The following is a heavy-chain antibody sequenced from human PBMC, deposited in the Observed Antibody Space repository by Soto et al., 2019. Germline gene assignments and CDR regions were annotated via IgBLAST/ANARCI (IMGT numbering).Heavy chain of an antibody. CDR1: GYSFTNYW. D-gene: IGHD3-10*01. CDR3: ARPFDSGLLDAFHI. J-gene: IGHJ3*02. Sequence: GESLKISCKASGYSFTNYWIAWVRQMPGKGLDWMGIVYPGDSDTSYSPSFQGQVTISADKSIRTAYLQWSSLKASDTAMYYGARPFDSGLLDAFHIWGQGTMVTVSS. CDR2: VYPGDSDT. V-gene: IGHV5-51*01.